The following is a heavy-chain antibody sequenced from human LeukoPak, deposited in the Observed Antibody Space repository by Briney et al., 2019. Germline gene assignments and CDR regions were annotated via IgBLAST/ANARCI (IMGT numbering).Heavy chain of an antibody. V-gene: IGHV1-2*02. Sequence: ASVKVSCKASGYTFTSYYMHWVRQAPGQGLEWMGWINPNSGGTNYAQKFQGRVTMTRDTSISTAYMELSRLRSDDTAVYYCARSNYDFWSALDYWGQGTLVTVSS. D-gene: IGHD3-3*01. CDR2: INPNSGGT. J-gene: IGHJ4*02. CDR1: GYTFTSYY. CDR3: ARSNYDFWSALDY.